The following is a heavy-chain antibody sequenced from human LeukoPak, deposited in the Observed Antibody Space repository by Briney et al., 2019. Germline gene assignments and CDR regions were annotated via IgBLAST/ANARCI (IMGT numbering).Heavy chain of an antibody. Sequence: SETLSLTCAVYGGSFSNYYWSWIRQPPGKGLEWIGEIDHSGSTNYNPSLKSRVIISVDASKTQLSLKLSSVTAADTAVYYCARGARIAVTGTFWFDPWGQGTLVIVSS. CDR1: GGSFSNYY. D-gene: IGHD6-19*01. V-gene: IGHV4-34*01. CDR3: ARGARIAVTGTFWFDP. CDR2: IDHSGST. J-gene: IGHJ5*02.